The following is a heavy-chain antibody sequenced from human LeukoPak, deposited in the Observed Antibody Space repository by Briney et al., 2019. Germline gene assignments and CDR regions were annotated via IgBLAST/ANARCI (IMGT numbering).Heavy chain of an antibody. CDR2: IIPIFGTA. D-gene: IGHD2-2*01. Sequence: SVKVSCKASGGTFSSYAISWVRQAPGQGLEWMGGIIPIFGTANYAQKFQGRVTITADESTSTAYMELSSLRSEDTAVYYCARTRHLGYCSSTSCYKDGGYYYYYTDVWRKGTTVTVSS. CDR1: GGTFSSYA. J-gene: IGHJ6*03. CDR3: ARTRHLGYCSSTSCYKDGGYYYYYTDV. V-gene: IGHV1-69*01.